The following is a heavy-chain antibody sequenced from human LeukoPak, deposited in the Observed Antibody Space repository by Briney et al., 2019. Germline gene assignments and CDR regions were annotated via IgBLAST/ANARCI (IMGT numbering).Heavy chain of an antibody. V-gene: IGHV4-39*01. CDR3: ARGRPYSGGYHLDY. Sequence: PSETLSLTCTVSGDSTSSDRYYGGWVRQPPGKGLEWIGNIYYSGSTYYNPSLKSRDTMSVDTSKNQFFLKLNSVTAADTAVYYCARGRPYSGGYHLDYWGQGTLVTVSA. D-gene: IGHD1-26*01. J-gene: IGHJ4*02. CDR2: IYYSGST. CDR1: GDSTSSDRYY.